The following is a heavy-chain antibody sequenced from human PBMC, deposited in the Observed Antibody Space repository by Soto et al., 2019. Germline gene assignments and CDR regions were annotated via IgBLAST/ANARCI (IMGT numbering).Heavy chain of an antibody. D-gene: IGHD1-26*01. V-gene: IGHV3-33*01. Sequence: WGSLRLSGAASGFTFSNHGMHWVRQAPGKGLEWVAIIWHDVNNKYYADSVRGRFIISGDNSKNRLYLQMNSLRAEDTAVYYCASDLVGARHSYGLEVWGQGTTVAVSS. J-gene: IGHJ6*02. CDR2: IWHDVNNK. CDR3: ASDLVGARHSYGLEV. CDR1: GFTFSNHG.